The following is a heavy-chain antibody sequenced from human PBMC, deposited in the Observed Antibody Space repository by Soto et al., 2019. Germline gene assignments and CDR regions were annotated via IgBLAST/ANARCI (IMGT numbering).Heavy chain of an antibody. CDR2: ISGSGGST. CDR3: AKALGYCSSTSWFTWLDP. J-gene: IGHJ5*02. CDR1: EVSFSSYA. Sequence: VSLRLSCGAGEVSFSSYAMSWVRQAPGKGLEWVSAISGSGGSTYYADSVKGRFTTSRDNSKNTLYLQMNSLRAEDTAVYYCAKALGYCSSTSWFTWLDPWGQGTLVTVSS. D-gene: IGHD2-2*01. V-gene: IGHV3-23*01.